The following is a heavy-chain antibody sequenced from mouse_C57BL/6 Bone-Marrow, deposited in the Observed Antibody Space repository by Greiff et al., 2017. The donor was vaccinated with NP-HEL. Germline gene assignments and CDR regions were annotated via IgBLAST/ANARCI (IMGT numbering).Heavy chain of an antibody. CDR1: GFTFSSYG. CDR2: FSSGGSYT. D-gene: IGHD2-3*01. CDR3: ARSDGYPSWFAY. V-gene: IGHV5-6*01. J-gene: IGHJ3*01. Sequence: EVQRVESGGDLVKPGGSLKLSCAASGFTFSSYGMSWVRQTPDKRLEWVATFSSGGSYTYYPDSVKGRFTISRDNAKNTLYLQMSSLKSEDTAMYYCARSDGYPSWFAYWGQGTLVTVSA.